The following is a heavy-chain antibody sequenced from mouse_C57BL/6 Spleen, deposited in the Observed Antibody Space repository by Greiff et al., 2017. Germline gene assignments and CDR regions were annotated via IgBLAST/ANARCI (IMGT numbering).Heavy chain of an antibody. V-gene: IGHV1-82*01. CDR1: GYAFSSSW. Sequence: QVHVKQSGPELVKPGASVKISCKASGYAFSSSWMNWVKQRPGKGLEWIGRIYPGDGDTNYNGKFNGKATLTADKSSSTAYMQLSSLTSEDSAVYFCAREDYEGWYFDVWGTGTTVTVSS. J-gene: IGHJ1*03. D-gene: IGHD2-4*01. CDR3: AREDYEGWYFDV. CDR2: IYPGDGDT.